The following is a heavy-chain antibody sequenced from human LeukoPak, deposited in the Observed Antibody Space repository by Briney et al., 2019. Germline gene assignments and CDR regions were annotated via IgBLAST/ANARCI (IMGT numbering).Heavy chain of an antibody. CDR2: INPNSGGT. CDR1: GYTFTGYY. CDR3: ARDRVVPAATLEYYFDY. Sequence: ASVKVSCKASGYTFTGYYMHWVRQAPGQGLEWMGWINPNSGGTNYAQKFQGRVTMTRDTSISTAYMELSRLRSDDTAVYYCARDRVVPAATLEYYFDYWGQGTLVTVSS. V-gene: IGHV1-2*02. D-gene: IGHD2-2*01. J-gene: IGHJ4*02.